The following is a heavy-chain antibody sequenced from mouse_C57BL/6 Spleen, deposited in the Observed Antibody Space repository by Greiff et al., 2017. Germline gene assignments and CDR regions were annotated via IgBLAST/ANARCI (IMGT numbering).Heavy chain of an antibody. V-gene: IGHV1-72*01. CDR2: IDPNSGGT. CDR3: ARSFITTVVATRGFDY. CDR1: GYTFTSYW. J-gene: IGHJ2*01. Sequence: QVQLQQPGAELVKPGASVKLSCKASGYTFTSYWMHWVKQRPGRGLEWIGRIDPNSGGTKYNEKFKSKATLTVDKPSSTAYMQLSSLTSEDSAVYYCARSFITTVVATRGFDYWGKGTTLTVSS. D-gene: IGHD1-1*01.